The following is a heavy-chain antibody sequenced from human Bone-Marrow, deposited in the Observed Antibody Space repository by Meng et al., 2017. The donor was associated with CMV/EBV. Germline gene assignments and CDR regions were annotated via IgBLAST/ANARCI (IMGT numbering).Heavy chain of an antibody. J-gene: IGHJ5*02. CDR3: ARADRSFDFCSGYPRFDP. V-gene: IGHV1-8*01. Sequence: ASAKVFCKASGYTFTRYDIIWVRQATGQGLEWMGRIDPNSGNTGYAQKFQGRVTMTRNTSKSTAYMELSNLRSEDTAVYYCARADRSFDFCSGYPRFDPWGQGTLVTVSS. D-gene: IGHD3-3*01. CDR1: GYTFTRYD. CDR2: IDPNSGNT.